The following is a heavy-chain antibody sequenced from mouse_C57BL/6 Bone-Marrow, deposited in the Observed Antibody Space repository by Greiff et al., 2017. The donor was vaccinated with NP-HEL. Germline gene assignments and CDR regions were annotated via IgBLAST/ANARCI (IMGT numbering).Heavy chain of an antibody. CDR1: GFTFTDYY. CDR3: ARPYGNWYFDV. CDR2: IRNKANGYTT. J-gene: IGHJ1*03. V-gene: IGHV7-3*01. D-gene: IGHD2-1*01. Sequence: DVKLVESGGGLVQPGGSLSLSCAASGFTFTDYYMSWVRQPPGKALEWLGFIRNKANGYTTEYSASVKGRFTISRDNSQSILYLQMNALRAEDSATYYCARPYGNWYFDVWGTGTTVTVSS.